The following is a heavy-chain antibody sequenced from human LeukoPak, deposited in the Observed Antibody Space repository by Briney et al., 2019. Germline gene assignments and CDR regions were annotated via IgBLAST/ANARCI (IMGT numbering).Heavy chain of an antibody. CDR1: GGSISSYY. V-gene: IGHV4-59*12. CDR2: IYYSGST. J-gene: IGHJ4*02. D-gene: IGHD1-26*01. Sequence: PSETLSLTCTVSGGSISSYYWSWIRQPPGKGLEWIGYIYYSGSTNYNPSLKSRVTISVDTSKNQFSLKLSSVTAADTAVYYCARARGWELLEYYFDYWGQGTLVTVSS. CDR3: ARARGWELLEYYFDY.